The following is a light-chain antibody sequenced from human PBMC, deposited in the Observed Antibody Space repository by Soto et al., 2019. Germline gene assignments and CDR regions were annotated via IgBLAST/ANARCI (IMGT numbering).Light chain of an antibody. J-gene: IGLJ1*01. CDR1: SSDVGSCNL. Sequence: QSVLTQPASVSGSPGQSITISCTGTSSDVGSCNLVSWYQQHPGKAPKVMIYEGSKRPSGVSNRFSASKSGTTASLTISGLQAEDEADYYCCSYAGNSIYVFGSGTKVTVL. V-gene: IGLV2-23*01. CDR2: EGS. CDR3: CSYAGNSIYV.